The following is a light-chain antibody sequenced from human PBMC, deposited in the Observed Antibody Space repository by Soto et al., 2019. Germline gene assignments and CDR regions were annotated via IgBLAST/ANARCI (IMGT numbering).Light chain of an antibody. CDR1: QRVDSN. V-gene: IGKV3-15*01. CDR2: GAS. Sequence: EIVMTQSPATLSVSPGERATLSCRASQRVDSNLAWYQQRPGQAPRLLIYGASTRVTGIPARFSGSESGTEFTLTISSLQSEDFAVYYCQQYNNWPGTFGQGTRLESK. CDR3: QQYNNWPGT. J-gene: IGKJ5*01.